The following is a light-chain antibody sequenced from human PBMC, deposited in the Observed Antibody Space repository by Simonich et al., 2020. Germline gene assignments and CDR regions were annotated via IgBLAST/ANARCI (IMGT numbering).Light chain of an antibody. V-gene: IGKV1-33*01. CDR2: DAS. CDR3: QQYDNLYT. CDR1: QDISNY. Sequence: DIQMTQSPSSLSASAGDRVTITCQASQDISNYLNWYQQKPGKAPKLLNYDASNLETGVPSRFSGSGSGTDFTFTISSLQPEDIATYYCQQYDNLYTFGQGTKLEIK. J-gene: IGKJ2*01.